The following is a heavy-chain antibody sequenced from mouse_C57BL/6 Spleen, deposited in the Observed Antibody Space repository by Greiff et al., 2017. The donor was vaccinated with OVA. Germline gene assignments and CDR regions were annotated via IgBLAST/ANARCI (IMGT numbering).Heavy chain of an antibody. V-gene: IGHV1-59*01. J-gene: IGHJ2*01. CDR2: IDPSDSYT. D-gene: IGHD3-2*02. CDR3: ARRSDSSGYVGY. CDR1: GYTFTSYW. Sequence: VQLHQPGAELVRPGTSVKLSCKASGYTFTSYWMHWVKQRPGQGLEWIGVIDPSDSYTNYNQKFKGNATLTVDTSSSTADMQLSSLTSEDSAVYYCARRSDSSGYVGYWGQGTTLTVSS.